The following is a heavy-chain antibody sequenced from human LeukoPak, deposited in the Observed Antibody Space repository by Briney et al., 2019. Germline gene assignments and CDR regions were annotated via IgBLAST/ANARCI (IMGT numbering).Heavy chain of an antibody. Sequence: SETLSLTCTGSGGSISTYYWSWIRQPPGKGLEWIGYIYYSGSTNYNPSLKSRVTISVDTSKNQLSLKLSSVTAADTAVYYCARRSLLDYWGQGTLVTVSS. CDR3: ARRSLLDY. V-gene: IGHV4-59*08. CDR1: GGSISTYY. CDR2: IYYSGST. J-gene: IGHJ4*02.